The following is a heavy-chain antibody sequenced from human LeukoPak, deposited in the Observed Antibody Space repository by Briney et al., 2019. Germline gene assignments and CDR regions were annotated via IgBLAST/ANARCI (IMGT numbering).Heavy chain of an antibody. Sequence: SETLSLTCAVYGGSFSGYYWSWIRQPPGKGLEWIGEINHSGSTNYNPSLKSRVTISVDTSKNQFSLKLSSVTAADTAVYCCARGGASSTSLVRTFYYMDVWGKGTTVTVSS. CDR1: GGSFSGYY. CDR3: ARGGASSTSLVRTFYYMDV. CDR2: INHSGST. V-gene: IGHV4-34*01. J-gene: IGHJ6*03. D-gene: IGHD2-2*01.